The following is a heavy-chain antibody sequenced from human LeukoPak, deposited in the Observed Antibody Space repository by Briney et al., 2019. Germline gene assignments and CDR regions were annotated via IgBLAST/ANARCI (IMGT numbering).Heavy chain of an antibody. CDR2: IRYDGSNK. CDR1: GFTFSSYG. CDR3: AKVLFVRSSSTPYMDV. Sequence: PGGSLRLSCAASGFTFSSYGMHWVRQAPGKGLEWVAFIRYDGSNKYYADSVKGRFTISRDNSKNTLYLQMNSLRAEDTAVYYRAKVLFVRSSSTPYMDVWRKGTTVTVSS. D-gene: IGHD6-6*01. V-gene: IGHV3-30*02. J-gene: IGHJ6*03.